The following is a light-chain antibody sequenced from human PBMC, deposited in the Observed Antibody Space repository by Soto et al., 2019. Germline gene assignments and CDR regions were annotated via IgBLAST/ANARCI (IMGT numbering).Light chain of an antibody. CDR2: END. Sequence: NFMLTQAPSVSESPGKTVTISCTGSSGSIASSYVQWYQQRPGSVPTTLIYENDQRPSGVPDRFSGSTDSSSNSASLTISGLKTEDEAHYYCQSYDRTNVVFGGGTKLTVL. J-gene: IGLJ2*01. V-gene: IGLV6-57*02. CDR3: QSYDRTNVV. CDR1: SGSIASSY.